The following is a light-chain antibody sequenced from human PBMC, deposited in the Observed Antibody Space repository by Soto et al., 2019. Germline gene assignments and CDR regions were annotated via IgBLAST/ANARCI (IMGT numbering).Light chain of an antibody. V-gene: IGKV2-29*01. CDR3: QQYDNLPPIT. CDR1: HSLLHSDGKTY. Sequence: DIVMTQTPLSLSVTPGQPASISCNSSHSLLHSDGKTYLYWYLQKPGQSPQLLIYEVSSRFSGVPDRFSGSGSGTAFTFTISSLQPGDIATYYCQQYDNLPPITFGQGTRLEIK. CDR2: EVS. J-gene: IGKJ5*01.